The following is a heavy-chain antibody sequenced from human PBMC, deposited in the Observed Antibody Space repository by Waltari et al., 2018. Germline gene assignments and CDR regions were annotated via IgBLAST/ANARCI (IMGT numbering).Heavy chain of an antibody. CDR3: ARDAMRGGDFDY. CDR1: GFNFSSSY. D-gene: IGHD3-16*01. V-gene: IGHV3-7*01. J-gene: IGHJ4*02. Sequence: EVQLVESGGGLVQPGGSLRLSCAASGFNFSSSYMGWVRQAPGKGLDWVANINEDGSERHYGESVKGRFTISRDNAKKSLYLQFNSLSADDTAVYYCARDAMRGGDFDYWGQGTLVTVSS. CDR2: INEDGSER.